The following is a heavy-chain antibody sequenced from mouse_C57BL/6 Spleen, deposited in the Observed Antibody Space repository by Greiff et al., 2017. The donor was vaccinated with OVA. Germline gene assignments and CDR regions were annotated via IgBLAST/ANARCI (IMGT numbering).Heavy chain of an antibody. CDR3: ARWDDGYYPYAMDY. J-gene: IGHJ4*01. V-gene: IGHV14-2*01. D-gene: IGHD2-3*01. Sequence: VQLKQSGAELVKPGASVKLSCTASGFNIKDYYMHWVKQRTEQGLEWIGRIDPEDGEPKYAPKFQGKATITADTSSNTAYLQRSSLTSEDTAVYYCARWDDGYYPYAMDYWGQGTSVTVSS. CDR2: IDPEDGEP. CDR1: GFNIKDYY.